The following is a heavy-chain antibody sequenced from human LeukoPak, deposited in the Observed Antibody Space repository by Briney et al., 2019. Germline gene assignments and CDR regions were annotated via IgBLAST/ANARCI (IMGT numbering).Heavy chain of an antibody. CDR1: GFTFSSSW. D-gene: IGHD3-22*01. Sequence: PGGSLRLSCAASGFTFSSSWMHWVRQAPGKGLVWVSRINTDGSSTRYEDSVKGRFTISRDNAKNTLYLQMNSLRAEDTAVYYCATYYYDTRGYFYDAFDIWGQGTMVTVSS. J-gene: IGHJ3*02. CDR3: ATYYYDTRGYFYDAFDI. V-gene: IGHV3-74*01. CDR2: INTDGSST.